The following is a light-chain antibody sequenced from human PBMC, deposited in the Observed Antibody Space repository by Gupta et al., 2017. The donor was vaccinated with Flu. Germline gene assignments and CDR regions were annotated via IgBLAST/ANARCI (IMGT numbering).Light chain of an antibody. V-gene: IGLV1-51*02. CDR3: GTWDSSLSVYV. CDR2: END. CDR1: SSNIGNDY. Sequence: QSVLTQSPSVSAAPGQKVTISCSGGSSNIGNDYVSWYQQLPATAPKLLIYENDKRPSGIPDRFSASKSGTSATLVITGLQTGDEADYYCGTWDSSLSVYVFGSGTEVTVL. J-gene: IGLJ1*01.